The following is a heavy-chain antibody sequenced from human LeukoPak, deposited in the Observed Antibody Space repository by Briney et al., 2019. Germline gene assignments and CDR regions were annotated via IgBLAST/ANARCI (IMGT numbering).Heavy chain of an antibody. V-gene: IGHV3-7*01. CDR1: GFTFSNHI. D-gene: IGHD3-10*01. Sequence: GGSLTLSCAASGFTFSNHIISWVRQAPGKGLEWVANMRQDGSDKYYVDFVKGRFTISRDNAKNSLYLQMNNLRAEDTAVYYCAREGNAFDIWGQGTMVTVSS. CDR2: MRQDGSDK. J-gene: IGHJ3*02. CDR3: AREGNAFDI.